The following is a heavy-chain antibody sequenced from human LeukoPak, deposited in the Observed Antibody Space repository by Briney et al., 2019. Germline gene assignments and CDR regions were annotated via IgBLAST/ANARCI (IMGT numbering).Heavy chain of an antibody. CDR3: ARGSGGYYDSGRRYYYGMDV. CDR1: GFTVSGNY. Sequence: GGSLRLSCAASGFTVSGNYMSWGPHAPGEGLEWVSVIYSGGSTYHADSVKGRFTISRDNSKNTLYLQMNSLRAEDTAVYYCARGSGGYYDSGRRYYYGMDVWGQGTTVTVSS. CDR2: IYSGGST. V-gene: IGHV3-66*01. J-gene: IGHJ6*02. D-gene: IGHD3-22*01.